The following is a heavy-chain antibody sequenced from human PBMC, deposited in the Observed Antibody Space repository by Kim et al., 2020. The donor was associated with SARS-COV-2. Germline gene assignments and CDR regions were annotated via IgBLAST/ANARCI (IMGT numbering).Heavy chain of an antibody. J-gene: IGHJ4*02. Sequence: YTESGKSRSTTSRENAKNSLYLRTNSQRDEDTAVYYCARAEGSGWPYFDYWGQGTLVTVSS. V-gene: IGHV3-48*02. D-gene: IGHD6-19*01. CDR3: ARAEGSGWPYFDY.